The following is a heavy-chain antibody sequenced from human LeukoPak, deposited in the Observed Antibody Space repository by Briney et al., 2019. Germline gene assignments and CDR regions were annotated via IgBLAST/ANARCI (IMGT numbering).Heavy chain of an antibody. CDR2: IYHSGRT. CDR1: GDSISSSNW. Sequence: PSGTLSLTCAVSGDSISSSNWWSWVRQPPGKGLEWIGEIYHSGRTNYNASLESRVTISLDKSKDQISLKLTSVTAADTAVYYCVRVSSHEAFDIWGQGAMVTVSS. J-gene: IGHJ3*02. V-gene: IGHV4-4*02. CDR3: VRVSSHEAFDI.